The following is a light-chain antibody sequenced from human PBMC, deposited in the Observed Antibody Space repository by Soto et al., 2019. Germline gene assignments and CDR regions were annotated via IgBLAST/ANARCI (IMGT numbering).Light chain of an antibody. Sequence: DIPLTQSPPFLSASVGDRVTITCRASQVINSGYLAWYQQKPGTAPKLLIYATSTLQGGVSSRFSGSGSGTEFTLTIGSLQPEDFATYYCQQLVSYPVTFGGGTKVEIK. J-gene: IGKJ4*01. CDR3: QQLVSYPVT. CDR1: QVINSGY. CDR2: ATS. V-gene: IGKV1-9*01.